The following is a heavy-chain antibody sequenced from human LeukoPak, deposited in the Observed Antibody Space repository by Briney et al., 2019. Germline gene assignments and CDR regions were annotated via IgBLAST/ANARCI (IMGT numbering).Heavy chain of an antibody. V-gene: IGHV3-48*04. CDR1: GFTFSNYS. D-gene: IGHD3-3*01. CDR3: AREYYDFWSGPTNWFDP. J-gene: IGHJ5*02. Sequence: GGSLRLSCAASGFTFSNYSMNWVRQAPGKGLEWVSYISSSSSTIYYADSVKGRFTISRDNAKNSLYLQMNSLRAEDTAVYYCAREYYDFWSGPTNWFDPWGQGTLVTVSS. CDR2: ISSSSSTI.